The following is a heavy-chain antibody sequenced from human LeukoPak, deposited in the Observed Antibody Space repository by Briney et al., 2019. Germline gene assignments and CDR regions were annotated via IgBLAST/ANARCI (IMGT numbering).Heavy chain of an antibody. J-gene: IGHJ5*02. V-gene: IGHV4-59*01. Sequence: PSETLSLTCTVSGGSISSYYWSWIRQPPGKGLEWIGHIYYSGSTNYNPSLKSRVTISVDTSKNQFSLKLSSVTAADTAVYYCAKNGQSGFSFDPWGQGTPVTVSS. CDR1: GGSISSYY. CDR2: IYYSGST. CDR3: AKNGQSGFSFDP. D-gene: IGHD1-26*01.